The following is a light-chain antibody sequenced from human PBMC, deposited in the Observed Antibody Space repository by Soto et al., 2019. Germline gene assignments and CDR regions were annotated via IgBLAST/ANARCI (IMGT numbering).Light chain of an antibody. Sequence: QSVLTQPPSASGTPGQRVTISCSGSSSHIGSNTVNWYQQLPGTAPKLLIYSNNQRPSGVPDRFYGSKSGTSASLAISGLQSEDEADYYCAAWDDSLNGCWVFGGGTKLTVL. J-gene: IGLJ3*02. CDR3: AAWDDSLNGCWV. CDR2: SNN. CDR1: SSHIGSNT. V-gene: IGLV1-44*01.